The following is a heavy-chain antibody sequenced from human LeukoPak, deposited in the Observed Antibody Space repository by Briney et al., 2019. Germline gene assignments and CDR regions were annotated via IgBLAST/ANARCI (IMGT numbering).Heavy chain of an antibody. J-gene: IGHJ4*02. D-gene: IGHD3-10*01. CDR2: TSSFDGTV. CDR1: GFTFSSYA. Sequence: GGSLRLPCAVSGFTFSSYAMSWVRQAPGKGPEWISYTSSFDGTVNYAESVKGRFTISRDNAKSLLYLQMSSLRDEDTAVYYCARDRFGVFDYWGQGTLVSVSS. CDR3: ARDRFGVFDY. V-gene: IGHV3-48*02.